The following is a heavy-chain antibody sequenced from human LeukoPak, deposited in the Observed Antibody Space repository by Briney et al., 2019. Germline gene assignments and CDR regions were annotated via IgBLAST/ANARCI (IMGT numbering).Heavy chain of an antibody. CDR1: GFTVSSNS. CDR2: IYSDNT. J-gene: IGHJ6*03. Sequence: GGSLRLSCTVSGFTVSSNSMSWVRQAPGKGLEWVSFIYSDNTHYSDSVKGRFTISRDNSKNTLYLQMNSLRAEDTAVYYCARVGSHSGSLSLIRRNYKYYYYMDVWGKGTTVTISS. D-gene: IGHD3-10*01. CDR3: ARVGSHSGSLSLIRRNYKYYYYMDV. V-gene: IGHV3-53*01.